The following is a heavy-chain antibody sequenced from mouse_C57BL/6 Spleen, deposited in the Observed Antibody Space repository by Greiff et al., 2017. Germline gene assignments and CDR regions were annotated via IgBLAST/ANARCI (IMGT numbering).Heavy chain of an antibody. Sequence: VKLLESGPGLVQPSQSLSITCTVSGFSLTSYGVHWVRQSPGKGLEWLGVIWRGGSTDYNAAFMSRLSITKDNSKSQVFFKMNSLQADDTAIYYCAKKDYYGTGFAYWGQGTLVTVSA. D-gene: IGHD1-1*01. V-gene: IGHV2-5*01. CDR3: AKKDYYGTGFAY. CDR1: GFSLTSYG. J-gene: IGHJ3*01. CDR2: IWRGGST.